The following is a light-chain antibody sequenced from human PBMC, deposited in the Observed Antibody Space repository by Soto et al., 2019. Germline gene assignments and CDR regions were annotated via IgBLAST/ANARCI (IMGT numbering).Light chain of an antibody. J-gene: IGLJ1*01. CDR3: GSWDSSLSAYV. CDR2: DDT. V-gene: IGLV1-51*01. Sequence: QSLLTPAPGVSAAPGQNVSICCSRSSSNIGGNAVSWYQQLPGTAPKLLIYDDTMRPSGIPDRFSGSKSGTSATLGITGFQTGDEADYYCGSWDSSLSAYVVGTGTKV. CDR1: SSNIGGNA.